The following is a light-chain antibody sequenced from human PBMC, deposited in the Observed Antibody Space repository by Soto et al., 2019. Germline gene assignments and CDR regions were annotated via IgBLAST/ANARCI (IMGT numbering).Light chain of an antibody. J-gene: IGLJ2*01. Sequence: QAVVTQPPSVSGAPGQRVTISCTGSGSNIGAGYDVHWYQQLPGTAPKLLIYGYINRPSGVPDRFSGSRSGTSATLAITGLQTEDEADYYCQSFDSRLTAGVVFGGGTKLTVL. V-gene: IGLV1-40*01. CDR3: QSFDSRLTAGVV. CDR1: GSNIGAGYD. CDR2: GYI.